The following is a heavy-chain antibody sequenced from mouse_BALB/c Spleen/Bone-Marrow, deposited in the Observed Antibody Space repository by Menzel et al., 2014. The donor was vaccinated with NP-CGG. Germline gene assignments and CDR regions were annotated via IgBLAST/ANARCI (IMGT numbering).Heavy chain of an antibody. D-gene: IGHD2-14*01. V-gene: IGHV1-39*01. CDR3: AISIEYRPLDY. J-gene: IGHJ3*01. Sequence: EVQLQQSGPELEKPGASVKISCKASGYSFTGCNMNWVKQNNGKSLEWIGNIDPSYGGISYNQKFKGKATLTVDKSSNTAYMQLKSLTSEDSAVYYCAISIEYRPLDYRGQGTLVTVSA. CDR2: IDPSYGGI. CDR1: GYSFTGCN.